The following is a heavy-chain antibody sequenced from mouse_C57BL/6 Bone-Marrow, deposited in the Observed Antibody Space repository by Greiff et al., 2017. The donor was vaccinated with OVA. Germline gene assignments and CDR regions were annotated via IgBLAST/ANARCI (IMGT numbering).Heavy chain of an antibody. J-gene: IGHJ3*01. V-gene: IGHV14-4*01. D-gene: IGHD2-3*01. CDR2: IDPENGDT. CDR3: TDHGYSAWFAY. CDR1: GFNIKDDY. Sequence: EVHLVESGAELVRPGASVKLSCTASGFNIKDDYMHWVKQRPEQGLEWIGWIDPENGDTEYASKFQGKATITADTSSNTAYLQLSSLTSEDTAVYYCTDHGYSAWFAYWGQGTLVTVSA.